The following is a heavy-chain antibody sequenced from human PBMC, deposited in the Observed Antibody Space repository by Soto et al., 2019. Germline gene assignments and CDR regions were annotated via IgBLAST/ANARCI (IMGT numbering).Heavy chain of an antibody. CDR2: IYYSGST. D-gene: IGHD4-17*01. V-gene: IGHV4-31*03. J-gene: IGHJ4*02. Sequence: SETLSLTCTVSGGSISSGGYYWSWIRQHPGKGLEWIGYIYYSGSTYYNPSLKSRVTISVDTSKNQFSLKLSSVTAADTAVYYCARYQTTVTTDPTYSFDYWGQGTLVTVSS. CDR1: GGSISSGGYY. CDR3: ARYQTTVTTDPTYSFDY.